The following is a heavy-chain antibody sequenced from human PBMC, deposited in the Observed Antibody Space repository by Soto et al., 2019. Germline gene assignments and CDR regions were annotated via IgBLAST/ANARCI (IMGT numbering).Heavy chain of an antibody. J-gene: IGHJ4*02. CDR3: ARRRGRGVEDYYNYDY. V-gene: IGHV4-31*03. Sequence: PSETLSLTCTVSGGSISSGGYYWSWIRQHPGKGLEWIGYIYYSGSTYHNPSLKSRVTISVDTSKNQFSLKLSSVTAADTAVYYCARRRGRGVEDYYNYDYWGQGTLVTV. CDR1: GGSISSGGYY. D-gene: IGHD3-3*01. CDR2: IYYSGST.